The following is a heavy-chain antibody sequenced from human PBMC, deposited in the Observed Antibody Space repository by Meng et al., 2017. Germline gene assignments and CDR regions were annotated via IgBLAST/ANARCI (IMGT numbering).Heavy chain of an antibody. CDR2: VDPEDGET. V-gene: IGHV1-69-2*01. J-gene: IGHJ1*01. CDR3: ATDRDRDRHFQH. D-gene: IGHD2-15*01. CDR1: GYTFTDYY. Sequence: VQLVQSGAGVKKPGAKLKHSCKLSGYTFTDYYMHWVQQAPGKGLEWMGLVDPEDGETIYAEKFQGRVTITADTSTDTAYMELSSLRSEDTAVYYCATDRDRDRHFQHWGQGTLVTVSS.